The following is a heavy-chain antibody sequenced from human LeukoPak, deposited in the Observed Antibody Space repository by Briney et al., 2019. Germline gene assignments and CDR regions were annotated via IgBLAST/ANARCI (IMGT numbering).Heavy chain of an antibody. J-gene: IGHJ4*02. CDR1: GDTVSSNSAA. CDR3: ARTGGAAD. Sequence: SQTLSLTCALSGDTVSSNSAAWNWIRQSPSRGLEWLGRTYYRSKLNKNYAVSVKSRITINQDTSKNQFSLQLNSVTPEDTAVYYCARTGGAADWGQGTLVTVSS. CDR2: TYYRSKLNK. V-gene: IGHV6-1*01. D-gene: IGHD1-14*01.